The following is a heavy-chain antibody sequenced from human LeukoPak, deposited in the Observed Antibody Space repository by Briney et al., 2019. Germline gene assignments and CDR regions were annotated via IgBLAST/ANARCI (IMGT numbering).Heavy chain of an antibody. V-gene: IGHV3-23*01. CDR1: GFTFSSYA. Sequence: GGSLRLSCAASGFTFSSYAMSWVRQAPGKGLAWVSAISSSGDVTKYADSAKSRFTISRDNSKNTVYLQMNSLRAEDTAVYYCAKGGVYSGYAFDPWGQGTLVTVSS. CDR3: AKGGVYSGYAFDP. D-gene: IGHD5-12*01. CDR2: ISSSGDVT. J-gene: IGHJ5*02.